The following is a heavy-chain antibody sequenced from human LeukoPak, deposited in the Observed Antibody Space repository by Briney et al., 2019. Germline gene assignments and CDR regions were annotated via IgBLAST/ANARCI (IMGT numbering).Heavy chain of an antibody. CDR2: IYYSGST. CDR1: GGSISSSGYY. CDR3: ARHYYGSGYYYYYYMDV. V-gene: IGHV4-39*01. D-gene: IGHD3-10*01. Sequence: SETLSLTCTVSGGSISSSGYYWGWIRQPPGKELEWIGSIYYSGSTYYKPSFKSRATISIDTSKNQFSLKLSSVTAADTAVYYCARHYYGSGYYYYYYMDVWGKGTTVTISS. J-gene: IGHJ6*03.